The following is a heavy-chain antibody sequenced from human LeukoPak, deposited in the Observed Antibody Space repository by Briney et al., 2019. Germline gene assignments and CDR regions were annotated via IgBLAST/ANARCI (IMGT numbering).Heavy chain of an antibody. V-gene: IGHV4-34*01. J-gene: IGHJ4*02. Sequence: SETLSLTCAVYGGSFSGYYWSWIRQPPGKGLEWTGEINHSGSTNYNPSLKSRVTISVDTSKNQFSLKLSSVTAADTAVYYCARQAVYGSGRPTRWGQGTLVTVSS. CDR2: INHSGST. D-gene: IGHD3-10*01. CDR1: GGSFSGYY. CDR3: ARQAVYGSGRPTR.